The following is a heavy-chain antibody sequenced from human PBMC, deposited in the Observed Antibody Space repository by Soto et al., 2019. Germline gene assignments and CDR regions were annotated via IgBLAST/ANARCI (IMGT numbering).Heavy chain of an antibody. V-gene: IGHV3-66*01. CDR2: IYSSGST. J-gene: IGHJ5*01. Sequence: EVQLVESGGGLVQPGGSLRLSYAASGFTVSSSYISWVRQAPGKRLEWVSTIYSSGSTYYADSVRGRFTISRDDSKNTLYLQMNSLSVDDTAVYYCTREASGSGWWSQGSFESWGRGTLVTVSS. CDR3: TREASGSGWWSQGSFES. D-gene: IGHD6-19*01. CDR1: GFTVSSSY.